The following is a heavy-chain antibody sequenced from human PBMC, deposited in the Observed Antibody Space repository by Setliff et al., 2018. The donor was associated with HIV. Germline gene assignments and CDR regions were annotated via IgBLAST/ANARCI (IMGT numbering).Heavy chain of an antibody. Sequence: PGGSLRLSCAASGFTFSSYAMGWVRQAPGKGLVWVSRLNTDGSSTKYADSVKGRFTISRDNAKNSLYLQMNSLRAEDTAVYYCARDLDYYFDYWGQGTLVTVSS. J-gene: IGHJ4*02. V-gene: IGHV3-74*03. CDR3: ARDLDYYFDY. D-gene: IGHD1-1*01. CDR1: GFTFSSYA. CDR2: LNTDGSST.